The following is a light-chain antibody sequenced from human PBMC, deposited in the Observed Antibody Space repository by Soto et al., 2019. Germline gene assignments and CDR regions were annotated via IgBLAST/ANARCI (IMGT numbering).Light chain of an antibody. CDR1: QTISSW. J-gene: IGKJ1*01. CDR2: KAS. V-gene: IGKV1-5*03. CDR3: QHYNSYSEA. Sequence: DIQMTQFPSTLSGSVGDRVTITCRASQTISSWLAWYQQKPGKAPKLLIYKASTLKSGVPSRFSGSGSGTEFTLTISSLQPDDFATYYCQHYNSYSEAFDQGTKVELK.